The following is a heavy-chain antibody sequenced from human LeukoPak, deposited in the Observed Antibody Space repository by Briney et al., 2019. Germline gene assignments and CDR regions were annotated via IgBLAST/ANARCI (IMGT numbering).Heavy chain of an antibody. D-gene: IGHD5-18*01. CDR3: ALYSYGFDY. CDR1: GGTFSSYA. Sequence: GASVKVSCKASGGTFSSYAISWVRQAPGQGLEWMGGIIPIFGTANYAQKFQGRVTITRNTSISTAYMELSSLRSEDTAVYYCALYSYGFDYWGQGTLVTVSS. CDR2: IIPIFGTA. J-gene: IGHJ4*02. V-gene: IGHV1-69*05.